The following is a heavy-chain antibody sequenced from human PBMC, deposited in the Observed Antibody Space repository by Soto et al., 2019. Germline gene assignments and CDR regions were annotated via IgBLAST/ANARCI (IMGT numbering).Heavy chain of an antibody. CDR3: ARHRELPWEGASYYYYMAV. CDR2: IEYRSTIM. Sequence: EMQLVESGGGLVQPGGSMRLSCTASGFDFSTYSMDWFRQAPGKGLEWVSYIEYRSTIMHYADSVKGRFSISSDNAKNSMYLQMNSLRTEDTAIYYCARHRELPWEGASYYYYMAVWGKGATVTVSS. D-gene: IGHD1-26*01. V-gene: IGHV3-48*01. J-gene: IGHJ6*03. CDR1: GFDFSTYS.